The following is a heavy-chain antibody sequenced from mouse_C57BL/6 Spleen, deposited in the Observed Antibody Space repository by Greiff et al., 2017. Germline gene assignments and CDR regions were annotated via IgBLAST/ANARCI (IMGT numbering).Heavy chain of an antibody. D-gene: IGHD2-5*01. CDR3: ARDLTRYSNYVGHWYFDV. J-gene: IGHJ1*03. Sequence: QLQQSGPGLVKPSQSLSLTCSVTGYSITSGYYWNWIRQFPGNKLEWMGYISYDGSNNYNPSLKNRISITRDTSKNQFFLKLNSVTTEDTATYYCARDLTRYSNYVGHWYFDVWGTGTTVTVSS. CDR2: ISYDGSN. CDR1: GYSITSGYY. V-gene: IGHV3-6*01.